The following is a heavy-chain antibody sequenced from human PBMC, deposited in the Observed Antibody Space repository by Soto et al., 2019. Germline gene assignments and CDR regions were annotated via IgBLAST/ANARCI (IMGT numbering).Heavy chain of an antibody. J-gene: IGHJ6*02. CDR2: ISSSSSYI. CDR1: GFTFSSYS. D-gene: IGHD5-18*01. V-gene: IGHV3-21*01. CDR3: ARDEGDTYDYYYYGMDV. Sequence: LRLSCAASGFTFSSYSMNWVRQAPGKGLEWVSSISSSSSYIYYADSVRGRFTISRDNAKNSLYLQMNSLRAEDTAVYYCARDEGDTYDYYYYGMDVWGQGTTVTVSS.